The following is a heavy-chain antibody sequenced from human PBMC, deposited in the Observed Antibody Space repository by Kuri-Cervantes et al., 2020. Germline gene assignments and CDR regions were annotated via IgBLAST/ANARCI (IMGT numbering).Heavy chain of an antibody. D-gene: IGHD3-3*01. CDR2: IKQDGSEQ. Sequence: GESLKISCAASGFTFSSYWMNWVRQAPGKGLEWVASIKQDGSEQYYVDSVKGRFSISRDNSKNTLYLQMNNLRVEDTAIYYCTTHTRDTPDFWGKGTTVTVSS. CDR1: GFTFSSYW. CDR3: TTHTRDTPDF. V-gene: IGHV3-7*01. J-gene: IGHJ6*04.